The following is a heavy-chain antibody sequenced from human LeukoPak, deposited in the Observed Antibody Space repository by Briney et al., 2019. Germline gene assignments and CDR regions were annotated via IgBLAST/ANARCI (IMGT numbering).Heavy chain of an antibody. D-gene: IGHD1-26*01. CDR3: AREVGATGGDAFDI. CDR1: GFTFSSYA. V-gene: IGHV3-23*01. J-gene: IGHJ3*02. Sequence: PGGSLRLSCAASGFTFSSYAMSWVRQAPGKGLEWVSGISGSGARTYYADPVKGRFTISRDNSKNTLYLQMNSLRAEDTAVYYCAREVGATGGDAFDIWGQGTMVTVSS. CDR2: ISGSGART.